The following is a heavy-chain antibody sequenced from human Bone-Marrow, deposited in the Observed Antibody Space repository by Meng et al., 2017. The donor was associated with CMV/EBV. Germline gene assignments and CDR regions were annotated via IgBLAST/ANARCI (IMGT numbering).Heavy chain of an antibody. V-gene: IGHV4-39*07. CDR3: ARGLVYYDFWSGYYTGSSSFDY. J-gene: IGHJ4*02. Sequence: SETLSLTCTVSGGSISSGDYYWSWIRQPPGKGLEWIGEINHSGSTNYNPSLKSRVTISVDTSKNQFSLKLSSVTAADTAVYYCARGLVYYDFWSGYYTGSSSFDYWGQGTLVTVSS. CDR1: GGSISSGDYY. D-gene: IGHD3-3*01. CDR2: INHSGST.